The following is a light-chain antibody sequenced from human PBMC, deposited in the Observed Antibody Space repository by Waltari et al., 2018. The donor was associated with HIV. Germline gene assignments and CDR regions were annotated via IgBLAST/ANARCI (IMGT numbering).Light chain of an antibody. CDR3: QQLHSYPHS. J-gene: IGKJ4*01. CDR2: DAP. Sequence: SLKDRVTITCLTSQGISTSLAWYQQTPGPAPELLIYDAPVLHAGVMSSFSGSGSGTRFTLTSSSLQPDDVGVYYCQQLHSYPHSFGGGTNVE. V-gene: IGKV1-9*01. CDR1: QGISTS.